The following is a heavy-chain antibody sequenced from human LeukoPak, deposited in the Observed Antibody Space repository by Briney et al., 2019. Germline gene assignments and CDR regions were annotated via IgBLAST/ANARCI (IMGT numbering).Heavy chain of an antibody. Sequence: SETLSLTCTVSGGSISSYYWSWIRQPPGKGLEWIGYIYYSGSANYNPSLKSRVTISVDTSKNQFSLRLSSVTAADTAVYYCAREGTYYDILTGYYFDAFDIWGQGTMVTVSS. J-gene: IGHJ3*02. V-gene: IGHV4-59*01. CDR1: GGSISSYY. CDR3: AREGTYYDILTGYYFDAFDI. D-gene: IGHD3-9*01. CDR2: IYYSGSA.